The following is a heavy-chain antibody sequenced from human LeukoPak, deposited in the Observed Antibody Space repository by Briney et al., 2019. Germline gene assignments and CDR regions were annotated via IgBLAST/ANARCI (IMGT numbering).Heavy chain of an antibody. D-gene: IGHD4-17*01. Sequence: SETLSLTCAVYGGSFSGYYWSWIRQPPGKGLEWIGEINHSGSTNYNPSLKSRVTISVDTSKNQFSLKLSSVTAADTAVYYCARLDYGDYEGVYWGQGTLVTVSS. CDR2: INHSGST. CDR1: GGSFSGYY. J-gene: IGHJ4*02. CDR3: ARLDYGDYEGVY. V-gene: IGHV4-34*01.